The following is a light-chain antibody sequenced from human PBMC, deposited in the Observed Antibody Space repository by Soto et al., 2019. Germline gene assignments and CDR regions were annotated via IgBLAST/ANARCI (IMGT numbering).Light chain of an antibody. V-gene: IGKV1-5*01. CDR1: QSISSW. CDR2: DAS. J-gene: IGKJ1*01. CDR3: QQYNSYSGT. Sequence: DIQMTQSPSTLSASLGDRFTVTCRASQSISSWLAWYQQKPGKAPKLLIYDASSLESGVPSRFSGSGSGTEFTLTISSLQPDDFATYYCQQYNSYSGTFGQGTKVDIK.